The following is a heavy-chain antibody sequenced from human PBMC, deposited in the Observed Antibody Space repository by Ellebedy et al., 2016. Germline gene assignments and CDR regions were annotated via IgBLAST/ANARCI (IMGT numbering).Heavy chain of an antibody. D-gene: IGHD7-27*01. CDR3: AKDWGCDY. CDR2: ISGDGGST. V-gene: IGHV3-23*01. J-gene: IGHJ4*02. Sequence: GESLKISCAASGFTFTSYAMTWVRQGPGKGLEWVSTISGDGGSTYYADSVKGRFTISKDISKNTLSLQMNSLRAEDTAVYYCAKDWGCDYWGQGTLVTVSS. CDR1: GFTFTSYA.